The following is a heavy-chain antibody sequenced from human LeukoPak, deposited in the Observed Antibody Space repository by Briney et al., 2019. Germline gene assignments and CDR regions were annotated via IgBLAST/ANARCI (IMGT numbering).Heavy chain of an antibody. CDR2: IKQDGSEK. J-gene: IGHJ5*02. D-gene: IGHD2-2*01. CDR1: GFTFSSYW. V-gene: IGHV3-7*01. Sequence: GGSLRLACAASGFTFSSYWMNWVRQAPGKGLEWVANIKQDGSEKYYVDSVKGRFTISRDNAKNSLYLQMNSLRAEDTAVYYCARDDCSSISCYHNWFDPWGQGTLVTVSS. CDR3: ARDDCSSISCYHNWFDP.